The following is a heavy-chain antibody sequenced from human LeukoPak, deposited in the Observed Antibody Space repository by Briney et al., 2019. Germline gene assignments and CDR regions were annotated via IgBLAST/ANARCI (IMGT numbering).Heavy chain of an antibody. CDR3: ARGATNDF. D-gene: IGHD4/OR15-4a*01. CDR1: GYTFTSYY. Sequence: ASVKVSCEASGYTFTSYYIHWVRQAPGQGLEWMGTINPTGGATSYAQKFQGRVTMTRDTSTSTVYMEVSSLRSEDTAVYYCARGATNDFWGQGTLVTVSS. CDR2: INPTGGAT. V-gene: IGHV1-46*01. J-gene: IGHJ4*02.